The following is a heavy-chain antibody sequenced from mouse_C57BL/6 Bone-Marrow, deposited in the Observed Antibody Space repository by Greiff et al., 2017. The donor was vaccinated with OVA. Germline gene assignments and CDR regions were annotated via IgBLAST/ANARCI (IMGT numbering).Heavy chain of an antibody. CDR2: IHPNSGST. V-gene: IGHV1-64*01. CDR3: ARWGIFYAMDY. Sequence: QVQLQQPGAELVKPGASVKLSCKASGYTFTSYWMHWVKQRPGQGLEWIGMIHPNSGSTNYNEKFKSKATLTVDKSSSTAYMQLSSLTSEDAAVDYCARWGIFYAMDYWGQGTSVTVSS. J-gene: IGHJ4*01. CDR1: GYTFTSYW.